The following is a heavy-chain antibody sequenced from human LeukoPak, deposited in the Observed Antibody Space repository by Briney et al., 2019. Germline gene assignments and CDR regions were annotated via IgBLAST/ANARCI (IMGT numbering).Heavy chain of an antibody. J-gene: IGHJ6*03. Sequence: ASVKVSCKASGYTFTSYDINWVRQATGQGLEWMGWMNPNSGNTGYAQKFQGRVTMTRNTSISTAYMELSSLRSEDTAVYYCARGYGYQLLFYHYYYMDVWGKGTTVTASS. D-gene: IGHD2-2*01. CDR1: GYTFTSYD. CDR2: MNPNSGNT. CDR3: ARGYGYQLLFYHYYYMDV. V-gene: IGHV1-8*01.